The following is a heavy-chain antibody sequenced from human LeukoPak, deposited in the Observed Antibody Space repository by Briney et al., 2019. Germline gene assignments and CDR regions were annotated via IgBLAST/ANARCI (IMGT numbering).Heavy chain of an antibody. J-gene: IGHJ4*02. Sequence: ASVKVSCKTSGYTFTIYGISWVRQAPGQGLEWMGWISAYNGHTNYAQKVQGRVTMTTDTSTSTAYMELRSLRSDDTAVYYCARDRIAAAGTSFGRFDYWGQGTLVTVSS. V-gene: IGHV1-18*01. CDR1: GYTFTIYG. D-gene: IGHD6-13*01. CDR2: ISAYNGHT. CDR3: ARDRIAAAGTSFGRFDY.